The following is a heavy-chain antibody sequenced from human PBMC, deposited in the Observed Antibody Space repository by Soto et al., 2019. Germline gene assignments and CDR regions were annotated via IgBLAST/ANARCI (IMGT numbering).Heavy chain of an antibody. V-gene: IGHV4-30-2*01. J-gene: IGHJ4*02. Sequence: PSETLSLTRAVSCGSISSVGYSWSWIRQPPGKCLEWIGYMYHIGSXXYNPSLKXXVTISIDRSNXQFSLXLISVTAADTAVYYCARVPDYWCKGILVTVSS. CDR1: CGSISSVGYS. CDR3: ARVPDY. CDR2: MYHIGSX. D-gene: IGHD2-2*01.